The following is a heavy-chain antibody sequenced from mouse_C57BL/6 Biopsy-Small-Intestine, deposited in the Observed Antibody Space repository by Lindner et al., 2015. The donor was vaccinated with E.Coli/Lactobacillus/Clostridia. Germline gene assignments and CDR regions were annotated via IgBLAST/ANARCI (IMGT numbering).Heavy chain of an antibody. J-gene: IGHJ4*01. D-gene: IGHD2-2*01. CDR3: ARGGVRDAMDY. Sequence: VQLQESGPELVKPGASVKISCKASGYAFSSSWMNWVKQRPGKGLEWIGRIYPGDGDTNYNGKFKGKATLTADKSSSTAYMQLSSLTSEDSAVYFCARGGVRDAMDYWGQGTSVTVSS. V-gene: IGHV1-82*01. CDR2: IYPGDGDT. CDR1: GYAFSSSW.